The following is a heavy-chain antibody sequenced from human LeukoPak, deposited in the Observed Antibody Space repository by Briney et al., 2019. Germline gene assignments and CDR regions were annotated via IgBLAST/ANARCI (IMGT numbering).Heavy chain of an antibody. CDR3: VRGDLRLPRSTPDC. V-gene: IGHV3-30*04. CDR2: ISYDGSNK. D-gene: IGHD5/OR15-5a*01. J-gene: IGHJ4*02. CDR1: GFTFSSYA. Sequence: GGSLRLSCAASGFTFSSYAMHWVRQAPGKGLEWVAVISYDGSNKYYADSVKGRFTISRDNSKNTLYLQMNSLRGEDTAVYYCVRGDLRLPRSTPDCWGQGTLVTVSS.